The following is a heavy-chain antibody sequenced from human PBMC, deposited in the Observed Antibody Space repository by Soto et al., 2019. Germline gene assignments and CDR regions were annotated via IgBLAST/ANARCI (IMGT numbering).Heavy chain of an antibody. D-gene: IGHD2-15*01. CDR3: PSTKKLRTYYYAYYMDV. V-gene: IGHV3-73*01. Sequence: EVQQVDSGGGLVQPGGSLKRSCAASGFTFSGSAMHWVRQACGQGLEWVGRIRSKANSYATAYAASVTGRFTISRDDSKNTAYLQMNTLKTDDTAVYDCPSTKKLRTYYYAYYMDVWGKGTTVTVS. CDR1: GFTFSGSA. CDR2: IRSKANSYAT. J-gene: IGHJ6*03.